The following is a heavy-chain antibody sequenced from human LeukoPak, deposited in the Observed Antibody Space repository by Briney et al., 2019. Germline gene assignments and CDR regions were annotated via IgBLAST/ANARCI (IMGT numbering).Heavy chain of an antibody. Sequence: GGSLRLSCAASGFTFSSYAVSWVRQAPGKGLEWVSAISGSGGSTYYADSVKGRFTISRDNSKNTLYLQMNSLRAEDTAVYYCAKGHYYDSSGYYDYWGQGTLVTVSS. V-gene: IGHV3-23*01. J-gene: IGHJ4*02. CDR1: GFTFSSYA. CDR3: AKGHYYDSSGYYDY. D-gene: IGHD3-22*01. CDR2: ISGSGGST.